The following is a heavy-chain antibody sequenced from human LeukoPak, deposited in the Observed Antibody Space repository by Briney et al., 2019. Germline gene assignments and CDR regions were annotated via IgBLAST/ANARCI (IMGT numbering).Heavy chain of an antibody. CDR1: GFTFSSYA. V-gene: IGHV3-30*03. CDR2: LSYDGTNE. D-gene: IGHD3-3*01. J-gene: IGHJ4*02. CDR3: ARDQYDTWSRRGNFDS. Sequence: GGSLRLSCAASGFTFSSYAMHWVRQAPGKGLEWVIVLSYDGTNEYSADSVKGRFTISRDNSKNTLYLQMNSLRAEDTAVFYCARDQYDTWSRRGNFDSWGQGTLVIVSS.